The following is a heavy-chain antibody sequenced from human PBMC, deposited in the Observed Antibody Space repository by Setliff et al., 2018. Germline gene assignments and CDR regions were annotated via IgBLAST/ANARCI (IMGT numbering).Heavy chain of an antibody. CDR3: ARLGQWRVLGFFDY. Sequence: GSLRLSCAASGFTFSNYWMNWVRQAPGKGLEWIGEINHSGSTNYNPSLKSRVTISVDTSKNQFSLKLSSVTAADTAVYYCARLGQWRVLGFFDYWGQGALVTVSS. CDR2: INHSGST. D-gene: IGHD6-19*01. V-gene: IGHV4-34*01. J-gene: IGHJ4*02. CDR1: GFTFSNYW.